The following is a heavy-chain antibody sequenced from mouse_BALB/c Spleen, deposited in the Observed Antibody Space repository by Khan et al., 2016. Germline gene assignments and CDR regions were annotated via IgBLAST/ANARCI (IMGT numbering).Heavy chain of an antibody. V-gene: IGHV5-9-1*01. D-gene: IGHD4-1*01. CDR3: ARPWAY. J-gene: IGHJ2*01. CDR1: GFTFSSFA. Sequence: EVELVESGGDLVKPGGSLKLSCAASGFTFSSFALSWVRQIPEKRLEWVATISSSGSDTYYLDSVKGRFTISRDNAKNTLYLQMSSLRSEDTARYYCARPWAYWGQGTTLTVSS. CDR2: ISSSGSDT.